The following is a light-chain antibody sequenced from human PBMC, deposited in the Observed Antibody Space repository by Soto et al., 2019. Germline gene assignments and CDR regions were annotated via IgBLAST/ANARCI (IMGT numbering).Light chain of an antibody. J-gene: IGKJ4*01. Sequence: DIQMTQSPSSLSASVGDRVTITCRASQSISSYLNWYQQKPGKAPKLLIYAASSLQSGVPSRFSGSGSVTDFTLTISSLQTEDFATYYCQRSFRTPLTFGGGTKVEIK. V-gene: IGKV1-39*01. CDR1: QSISSY. CDR3: QRSFRTPLT. CDR2: AAS.